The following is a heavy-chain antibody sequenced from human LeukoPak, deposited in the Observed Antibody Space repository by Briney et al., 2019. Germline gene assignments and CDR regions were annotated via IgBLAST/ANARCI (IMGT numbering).Heavy chain of an antibody. CDR3: AKAEPASGYDY. V-gene: IGHV3-48*01. CDR2: ISSSSRTI. CDR1: GFTFSNYA. J-gene: IGHJ4*02. D-gene: IGHD1-14*01. Sequence: GGSLRLSCAASGFTFSNYAMNWVRQAPGKGLEWVSYISSSSRTIYYADSVKGRFTISRDNAKDSVYLQMNSLRAEDTAVYFCAKAEPASGYDYWGQGTLVTVSS.